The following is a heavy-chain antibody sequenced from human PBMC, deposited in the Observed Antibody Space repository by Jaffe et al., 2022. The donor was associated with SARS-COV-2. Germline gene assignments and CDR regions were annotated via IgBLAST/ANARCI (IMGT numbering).Heavy chain of an antibody. CDR2: INPSGGST. CDR3: ARLGDSSGYQPGDDAFDI. J-gene: IGHJ3*02. CDR1: GYTFTSYY. D-gene: IGHD3-22*01. V-gene: IGHV1-46*04. Sequence: QVQLVQSGAEVKKPGASVKVSCKASGYTFTSYYMHWVRQAPGQGLEWMGIINPSGGSTSYAQKLQGRVTMTRDTSTSTVYMELSSLRSEDTAVYYCARLGDSSGYQPGDDAFDIWGQGTMVTVSS.